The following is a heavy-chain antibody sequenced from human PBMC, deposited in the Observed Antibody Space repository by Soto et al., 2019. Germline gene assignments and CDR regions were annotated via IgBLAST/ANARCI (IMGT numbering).Heavy chain of an antibody. J-gene: IGHJ4*02. CDR3: ARGVRYYSSEKPANFDY. Sequence: QVPLLESGGGLVKPGGSLRLSCVASGFIFSDYSMSWIRQAPGKGLECVAYISVSSTYANYADSVEGRFTISRDNAENSLFLQMNSLRVEDSAVYFCARGVRYYSSEKPANFDYWGQGALVTVSS. D-gene: IGHD2-21*01. CDR2: ISVSSTYA. CDR1: GFIFSDYS. V-gene: IGHV3-11*03.